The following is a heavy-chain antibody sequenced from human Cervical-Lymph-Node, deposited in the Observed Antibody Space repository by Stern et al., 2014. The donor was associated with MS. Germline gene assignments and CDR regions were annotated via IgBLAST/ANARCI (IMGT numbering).Heavy chain of an antibody. V-gene: IGHV1-69*01. CDR3: AGGYSYGYAFDY. Sequence: VHLVESGAEVKKPGSSVKVSCKASGGTFSSYAISWVRQAPGQGLAWMGGLIPIFGTANYAQKFQGRVTITADESTSTAYMELSSLRSEDTAVYYCAGGYSYGYAFDYWGQGTLVTVSS. CDR1: GGTFSSYA. CDR2: LIPIFGTA. D-gene: IGHD5-18*01. J-gene: IGHJ4*02.